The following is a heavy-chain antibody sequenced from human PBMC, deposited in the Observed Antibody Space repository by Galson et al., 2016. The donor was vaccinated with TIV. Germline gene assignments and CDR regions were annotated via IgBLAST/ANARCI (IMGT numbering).Heavy chain of an antibody. Sequence: SLRLSCAASGFSFSRNPMHWVRQAPGRGLEWVAVISYDGTNKYNADSVKGRFTISRDNSKNTVFLHMSSLRAEDTALYYCAKGGIVVVNHLDYWGQGTRVTVSS. CDR3: AKGGIVVVNHLDY. V-gene: IGHV3-30-3*01. CDR1: GFSFSRNP. CDR2: ISYDGTNK. D-gene: IGHD3-22*01. J-gene: IGHJ4*02.